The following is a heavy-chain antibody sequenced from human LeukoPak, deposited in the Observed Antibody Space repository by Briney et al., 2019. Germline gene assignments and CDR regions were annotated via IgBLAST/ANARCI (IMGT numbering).Heavy chain of an antibody. CDR1: GFTFSSYW. D-gene: IGHD3-10*01. V-gene: IGHV3-7*01. CDR3: AKTAIRGVTEIFYYYYYYMDV. CDR2: IKQDGSVK. J-gene: IGHJ6*03. Sequence: GGSLRLSCAASGFTFSSYWMSWVRQAPGKGLEWVANIKQDGSVKYYVDSVKGRFTISRDNSKNTLYLQMNSLRAEDTAVYYCAKTAIRGVTEIFYYYYYYMDVWGKGTTVTISS.